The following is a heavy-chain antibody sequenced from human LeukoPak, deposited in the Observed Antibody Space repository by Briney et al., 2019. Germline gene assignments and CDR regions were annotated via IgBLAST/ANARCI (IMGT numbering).Heavy chain of an antibody. CDR1: GGSITTDRYL. CDR3: AGADRHDYGEDY. D-gene: IGHD4-17*01. J-gene: IGHJ4*02. V-gene: IGHV4-39*02. CDR2: VSHRGRE. Sequence: SETLSLTCAVSGGSITTDRYLWGWLRQSPGKGLEWIGSVSHRGREYYRSSLKSRVTISVDASNNRFSLSLKSVTAADTAFYYCAGADRHDYGEDYWGQGTLVTVSS.